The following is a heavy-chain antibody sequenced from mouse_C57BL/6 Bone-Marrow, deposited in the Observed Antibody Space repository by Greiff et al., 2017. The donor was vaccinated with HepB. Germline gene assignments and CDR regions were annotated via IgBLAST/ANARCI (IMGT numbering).Heavy chain of an antibody. CDR3: ASPPSYYRYAMDY. CDR1: GYAFSSYW. D-gene: IGHD1-1*01. Sequence: QVQLQQSGAELVKPGASVKISCKASGYAFSSYWMNWVKQRPGKGLEWIGQIYPGDGDTNYNGKFKGKATLTADKSSSTAYMQLSSLTSEDSAVYFCASPPSYYRYAMDYWGQGTSVTVSS. J-gene: IGHJ4*01. CDR2: IYPGDGDT. V-gene: IGHV1-80*01.